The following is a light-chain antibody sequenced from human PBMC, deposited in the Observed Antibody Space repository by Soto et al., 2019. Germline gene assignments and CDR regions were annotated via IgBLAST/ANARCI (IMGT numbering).Light chain of an antibody. CDR3: QQYNNWPPFT. V-gene: IGKV3-15*01. J-gene: IGKJ3*01. CDR1: QSVSSN. Sequence: MVMTQSPATLSVSPGERATLSCRASQSVSSNLSWYQQKPGQAPRLLIYGASTRATGIPGRFSGSGSGTEFTLTISSLQSEDFAVYYCQQYNNWPPFTFGPGTKVAIK. CDR2: GAS.